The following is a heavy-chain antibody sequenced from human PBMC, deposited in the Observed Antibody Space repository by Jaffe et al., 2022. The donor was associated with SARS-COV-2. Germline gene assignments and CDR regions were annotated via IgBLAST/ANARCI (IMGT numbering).Heavy chain of an antibody. D-gene: IGHD2-8*01. Sequence: QVQLQESGPGLVKPSQTLSLTCSVSGGSISSGGYYWSWIRQHPGKGLEWIGNIYYRGSTYYNPSLKSRVTISADTSKMQFSLKLTSVTAADTAVYYCAREKECSNDGCLKLGFDPWGQGTLVTVSS. CDR3: AREKECSNDGCLKLGFDP. V-gene: IGHV4-31*03. CDR1: GGSISSGGYY. CDR2: IYYRGST. J-gene: IGHJ5*02.